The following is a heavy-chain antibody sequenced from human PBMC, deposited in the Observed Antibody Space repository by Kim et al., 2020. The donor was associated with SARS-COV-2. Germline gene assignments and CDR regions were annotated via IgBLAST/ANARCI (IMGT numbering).Heavy chain of an antibody. CDR3: ARMGKYYYGSGG. V-gene: IGHV3-30*04. Sequence: GGSLRLSCAASGFTFSSYAMHWVRQAPGKGLEWVAVISYDGSNKYYADSVKGRFTISRDNSKNTLYLQMNSLRAEDTAVYYCARMGKYYYGSGGWGQGTLVTVSS. CDR2: ISYDGSNK. CDR1: GFTFSSYA. D-gene: IGHD3-10*01. J-gene: IGHJ4*02.